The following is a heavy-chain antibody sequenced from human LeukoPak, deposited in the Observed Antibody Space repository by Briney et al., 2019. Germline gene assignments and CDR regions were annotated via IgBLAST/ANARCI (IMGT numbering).Heavy chain of an antibody. Sequence: GGSLRLSCVGSGFTFSSYTMNWVRQAPGKGLEWVGRIKSNPDGGTTDYAAPVKGRFIISRDDSKNTLYLQMNSLQTEDTAVYYCTTDLGITMIRGVFVYWGQGTLVTVSS. CDR1: GFTFSSYT. J-gene: IGHJ4*02. D-gene: IGHD3-10*01. CDR3: TTDLGITMIRGVFVY. V-gene: IGHV3-15*07. CDR2: IKSNPDGGTT.